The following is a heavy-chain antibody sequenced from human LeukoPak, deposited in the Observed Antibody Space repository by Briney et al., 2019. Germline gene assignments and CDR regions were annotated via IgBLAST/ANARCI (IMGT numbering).Heavy chain of an antibody. J-gene: IGHJ3*02. CDR2: IYYSGST. Sequence: SETPSLTCTVSGGSISSSSYYWGWIRQPPGKGLEWVGGIYYSGSTYYNPSLKSRVTISVDTSKNQFSLKLSSVTAADTAVYYCAMTTVTTGPDDAFDTWDQGTMVTVSS. D-gene: IGHD4-17*01. CDR3: AMTTVTTGPDDAFDT. CDR1: GGSISSSSYY. V-gene: IGHV4-39*05.